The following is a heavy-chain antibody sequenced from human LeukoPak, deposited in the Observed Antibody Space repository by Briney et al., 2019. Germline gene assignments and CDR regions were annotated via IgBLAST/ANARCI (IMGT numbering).Heavy chain of an antibody. Sequence: GGSLRLSCAASGFSFSDYAMSWVRRAPGKGLEWVSAISGSGGSTYYADSVKGRFTISRDNSKNTLYLQMNSLRAEDTAVYYCANRRYYYDSSGYYSTVGYWGQGTLVTVSS. D-gene: IGHD3-22*01. CDR1: GFSFSDYA. V-gene: IGHV3-23*01. CDR3: ANRRYYYDSSGYYSTVGY. J-gene: IGHJ4*02. CDR2: ISGSGGST.